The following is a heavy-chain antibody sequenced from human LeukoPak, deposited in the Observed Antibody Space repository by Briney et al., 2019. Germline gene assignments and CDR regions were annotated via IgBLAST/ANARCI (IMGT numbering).Heavy chain of an antibody. CDR1: GFTFSSYA. J-gene: IGHJ6*02. Sequence: GGSLRPSCAASGFTFSSYAMSWVRQAPGKGLEWVVVISYDGSNEYYADSVKGRFTISRDNSKNTLYLQTNSLRAGDTAVYYCAKAYGGYESHYYYYGMDVWGQGTTVTVSS. D-gene: IGHD5-12*01. V-gene: IGHV3-30*18. CDR3: AKAYGGYESHYYYYGMDV. CDR2: ISYDGSNE.